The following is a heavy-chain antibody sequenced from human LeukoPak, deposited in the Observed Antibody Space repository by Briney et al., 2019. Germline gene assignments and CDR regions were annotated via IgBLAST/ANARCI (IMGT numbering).Heavy chain of an antibody. Sequence: PSETLSLTCAVSGGSISSGGYSWSWIRQPPGKGLEWIGYIYHSGSTYYNPSLKSRVTISVDRSKNQFSLKLSSGTAADTAVYYCARVRGYSSSPNFDYWGQGTLVTVSS. J-gene: IGHJ4*02. CDR3: ARVRGYSSSPNFDY. CDR1: GGSISSGGYS. V-gene: IGHV4-30-2*01. CDR2: IYHSGST. D-gene: IGHD6-6*01.